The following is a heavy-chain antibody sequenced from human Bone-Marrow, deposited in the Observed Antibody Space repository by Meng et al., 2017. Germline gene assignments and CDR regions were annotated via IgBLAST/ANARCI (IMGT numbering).Heavy chain of an antibody. Sequence: SAKVSCKASGFTFTRSAAQWVRQARGQRLEWIGWSVVGSGNTNYAQKFQERVTLTRDMSTSTAYMELSSLRSEDTAVYYCAADPTFWSGYSVLGYWGQGTLVTVSS. D-gene: IGHD3-3*01. CDR3: AADPTFWSGYSVLGY. CDR1: GFTFTRSA. V-gene: IGHV1-58*01. J-gene: IGHJ4*02. CDR2: SVVGSGNT.